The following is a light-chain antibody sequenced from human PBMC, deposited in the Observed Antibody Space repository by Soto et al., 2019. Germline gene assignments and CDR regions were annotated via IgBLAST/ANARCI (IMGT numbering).Light chain of an antibody. V-gene: IGLV2-8*01. CDR2: EVT. CDR1: SSDVGGYNY. J-gene: IGLJ3*02. Sequence: QSALTQPPSASGSSGQAVTISCTGTSSDVGGYNYVSWYQQYPGRAPKLMIYEVTKRPSGVPDRFSGSKSGNTASLTVSGLQAEDEADYYCSSYAASNNFYFVFGGGTKVTVL. CDR3: SSYAASNNFYFV.